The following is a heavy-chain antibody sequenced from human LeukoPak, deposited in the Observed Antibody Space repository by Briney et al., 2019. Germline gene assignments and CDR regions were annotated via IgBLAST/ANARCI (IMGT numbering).Heavy chain of an antibody. CDR1: GYTFTSYG. V-gene: IGHV1-18*01. J-gene: IGHJ4*02. Sequence: ASVKVSCKASGYTFTSYGISWVRQAPGQGLEWMGWISAYNGNTNYAQKLQGRVTMTTDTSTSTAYMELRSLRSEDTAVYYCAMAMVRGVIIGGRIWALDYWGQGTLVTVSS. CDR2: ISAYNGNT. D-gene: IGHD3-10*01. CDR3: AMAMVRGVIIGGRIWALDY.